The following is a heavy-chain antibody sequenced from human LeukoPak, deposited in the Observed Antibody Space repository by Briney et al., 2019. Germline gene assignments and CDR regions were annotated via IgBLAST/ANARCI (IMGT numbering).Heavy chain of an antibody. Sequence: GGSLRLSCAASGFTLSDHHMDWVRQAPGKGLEWVGRIRNKARSYTTEYAASVKGRFTISRDDSKISLDLQMNSLKTEDTAVYYCTRAGGNYSFEYWGQGTLVTVSP. V-gene: IGHV3-72*01. CDR1: GFTLSDHH. CDR2: IRNKARSYTT. CDR3: TRAGGNYSFEY. D-gene: IGHD1-26*01. J-gene: IGHJ4*02.